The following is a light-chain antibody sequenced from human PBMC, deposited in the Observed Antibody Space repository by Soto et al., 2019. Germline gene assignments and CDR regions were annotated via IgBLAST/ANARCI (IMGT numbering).Light chain of an antibody. J-gene: IGLJ1*01. Sequence: SYELTQPPSVSVAPGQTATITCGGNDIGGKSVHWYQQRPGQAPVVVVYDDTDRPSGIPERFSGSNFGGTATLTISRVEVGDEADYHCQVWDLTPSHPVFGPGTMVTVL. CDR3: QVWDLTPSHPV. CDR2: DDT. CDR1: DIGGKS. V-gene: IGLV3-21*02.